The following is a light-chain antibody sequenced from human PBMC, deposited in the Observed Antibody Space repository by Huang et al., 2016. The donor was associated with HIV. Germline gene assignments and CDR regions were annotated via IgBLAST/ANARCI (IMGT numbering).Light chain of an antibody. Sequence: EIVLTQSPGTLSLSPGERATVSCRASQSVSNSLAWYQQKPGQAPRLLIYGASTKVPGIPDRVRGSGSETDFTLTINRLEPEDFAIYYCQQYGGTPRTFGQGTKVEIK. CDR2: GAS. V-gene: IGKV3-20*01. CDR1: QSVSNS. CDR3: QQYGGTPRT. J-gene: IGKJ1*01.